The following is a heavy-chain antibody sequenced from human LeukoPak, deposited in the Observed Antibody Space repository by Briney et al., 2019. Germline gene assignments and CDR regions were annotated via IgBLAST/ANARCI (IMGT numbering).Heavy chain of an antibody. J-gene: IGHJ4*02. CDR3: ASAPRQASIGGLDY. D-gene: IGHD3-16*01. CDR2: NSNTGVT. V-gene: IGHV4-39*02. CDR1: GGSISSSPYY. Sequence: SETLSLTCTVSGGSISSSPYYWGWMRPPPGKGLEWIGANSNTGVTYYNPSLRSRVTIFADTSKNHFSLNLRSVTAADTALYYCASAPRQASIGGLDYWGQGTLVTASS.